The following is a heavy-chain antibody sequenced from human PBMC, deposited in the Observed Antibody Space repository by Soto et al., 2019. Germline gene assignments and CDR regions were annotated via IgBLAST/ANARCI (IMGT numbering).Heavy chain of an antibody. D-gene: IGHD3-22*01. CDR2: INPSGGST. J-gene: IGHJ3*02. Sequence: GASVKVSCKASGYTFTSYYMHWVRQAPGQGLEWMGIINPSGGSTSYAQKFQGRVTMTRDTSTSTVYMELSSLRSEDTAVYYCARDRGYYYDSSGYYPDAFEIWGQGTTVTVSS. CDR1: GYTFTSYY. V-gene: IGHV1-46*01. CDR3: ARDRGYYYDSSGYYPDAFEI.